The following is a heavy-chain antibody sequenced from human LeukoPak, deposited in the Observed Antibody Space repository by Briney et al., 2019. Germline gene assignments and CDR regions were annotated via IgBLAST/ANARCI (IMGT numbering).Heavy chain of an antibody. CDR2: ISGGYTST. Sequence: PGGSLRLSCAASGFTFTSYAMSWVRQAPGKGLEWVSAISGGYTSTYYADSVKGRFTLSRDNAKNSLYLQMNSLRAEDTAMYYCAGPMGPATIFGFDYWGQGALVTVSS. V-gene: IGHV3-23*01. D-gene: IGHD2-2*01. CDR3: AGPMGPATIFGFDY. J-gene: IGHJ4*02. CDR1: GFTFTSYA.